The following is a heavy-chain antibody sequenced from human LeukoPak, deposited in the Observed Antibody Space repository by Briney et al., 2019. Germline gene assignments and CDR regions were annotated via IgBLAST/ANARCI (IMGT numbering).Heavy chain of an antibody. V-gene: IGHV1-69*05. Sequence: GASVKVSCKASGYTFTGYYMHWVRQAPGQGLEWMGGIIPIFGTANYAQKFQGRVTITTDESTSTAYMELSSLRSEDTAVYYCARGLGGILTGYYNYFDYWGQGTLVTVSS. CDR1: GYTFTGYY. D-gene: IGHD3-9*01. J-gene: IGHJ4*02. CDR2: IIPIFGTA. CDR3: ARGLGGILTGYYNYFDY.